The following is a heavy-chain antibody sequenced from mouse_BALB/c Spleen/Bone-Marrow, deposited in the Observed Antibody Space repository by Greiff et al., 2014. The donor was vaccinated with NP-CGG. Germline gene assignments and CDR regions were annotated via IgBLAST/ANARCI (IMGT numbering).Heavy chain of an antibody. CDR2: ISDGGNYS. CDR1: GFTFSDYY. CDR3: ARSRMRYGAMDY. D-gene: IGHD2-10*02. Sequence: EVKLEESGGGLVKPGGSLKLSCAASGFTFSDYYIYWLRQTPEKTLEWVATISDGGNYSYYPDSVKGRFTISRNNAKNNLYLQMSSLKSEDTAMYYCARSRMRYGAMDYWGQGTSVTVFS. V-gene: IGHV5-4*02. J-gene: IGHJ4*01.